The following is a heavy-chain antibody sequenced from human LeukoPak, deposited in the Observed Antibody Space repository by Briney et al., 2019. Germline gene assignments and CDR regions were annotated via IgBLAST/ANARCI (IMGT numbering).Heavy chain of an antibody. CDR1: GGSISRSNYY. D-gene: IGHD3-10*01. CDR2: IYYSTTT. CDR3: ARLAGGATGPLDI. Sequence: PDTRSLTLAISGGSISRSNYYFSVIPQPPGQDLQRIGYIYYSTTTNYNPSLKSRLTISVDTSRNQFSLKVRSVTAADTAVYYCARLAGGATGPLDIWGQGKMVAVSS. V-gene: IGHV4-61*05. J-gene: IGHJ3*02.